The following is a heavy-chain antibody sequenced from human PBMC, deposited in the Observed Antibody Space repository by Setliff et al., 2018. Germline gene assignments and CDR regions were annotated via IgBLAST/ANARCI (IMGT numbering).Heavy chain of an antibody. V-gene: IGHV3-9*01. CDR2: ISWNSGSV. D-gene: IGHD1-1*01. CDR1: GFTFDDYA. J-gene: IGHJ4*02. Sequence: GGSLRLSCAASGFTFDDYAMHWVRQVPGKGLEWVSGISWNSGSVVYADSVKGRFTISRDNATNTLHLQMNSLRVEDTALYYCARTTGYRLEGDFDYWGQGTLVTVSS. CDR3: ARTTGYRLEGDFDY.